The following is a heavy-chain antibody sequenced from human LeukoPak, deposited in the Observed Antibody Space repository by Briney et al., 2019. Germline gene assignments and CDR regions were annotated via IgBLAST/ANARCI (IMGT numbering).Heavy chain of an antibody. J-gene: IGHJ4*02. CDR3: ARGLTWIQLWSPDFDY. V-gene: IGHV1-8*01. CDR2: KNPNSGNT. Sequence: PGASVKVSRKASGYTFTSYDINWVRQATGQGLEWMGWKNPNSGNTGYAQKFQGRVTMTRNTSISTAYMELSSLRSEDTAVYYCARGLTWIQLWSPDFDYWGQGTLVTVSS. CDR1: GYTFTSYD. D-gene: IGHD5-18*01.